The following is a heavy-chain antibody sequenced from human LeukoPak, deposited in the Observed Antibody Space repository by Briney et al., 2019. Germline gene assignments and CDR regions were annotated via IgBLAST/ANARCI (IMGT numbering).Heavy chain of an antibody. V-gene: IGHV3-30*02. CDR3: AKGGNGYSYGYFDY. D-gene: IGHD5-18*01. CDR1: GFTFSSYG. CDR2: IRYDGGNK. Sequence: GGSLRLPCAASGFTFSSYGMHWVRQAPGKGLEWVAFIRYDGGNKYYADSVKGRFTISRDNSKNTLYLQMNSLRTGDTAVYYCAKGGNGYSYGYFDYWGQGTLVTVSS. J-gene: IGHJ4*02.